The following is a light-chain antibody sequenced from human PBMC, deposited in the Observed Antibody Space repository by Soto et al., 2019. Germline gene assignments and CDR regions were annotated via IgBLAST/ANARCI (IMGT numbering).Light chain of an antibody. V-gene: IGKV3-20*01. CDR3: QQYVSSPRT. Sequence: IVLSQAPGTLSLSPGERATLSCRASQSVSSGYLAWYQQKPGQAPRLLIIGASTRAPGIPDRFSGSGSGTDFTLTISRLEPEDVAVDYCQQYVSSPRTFGQGTKVDIK. CDR1: QSVSSGY. J-gene: IGKJ1*01. CDR2: GAS.